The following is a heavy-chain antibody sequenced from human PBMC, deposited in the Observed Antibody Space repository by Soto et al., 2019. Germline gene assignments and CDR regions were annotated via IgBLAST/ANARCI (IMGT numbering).Heavy chain of an antibody. CDR1: GGTFSSYA. Sequence: QVQLVQSGAEVKKPGSSVKVSCKASGGTFSSYAISWVRQAPGQGLEWMGGIIPIFGTANYAQKFQGRVTITADESTSTAYMELSSLRSEDTAVYYCARDVTTIFGVVISHDYYYGMDVCGQGTTVTVSS. V-gene: IGHV1-69*12. CDR2: IIPIFGTA. J-gene: IGHJ6*02. CDR3: ARDVTTIFGVVISHDYYYGMDV. D-gene: IGHD3-3*01.